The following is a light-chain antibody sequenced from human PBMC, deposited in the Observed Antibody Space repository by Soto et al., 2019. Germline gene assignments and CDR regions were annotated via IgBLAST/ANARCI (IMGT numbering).Light chain of an antibody. CDR1: SSDVGSYNL. CDR2: EGS. CDR3: CSYAGGGTFYV. V-gene: IGLV2-23*03. J-gene: IGLJ1*01. Sequence: QSVLTQPASVSGSPGQSITISCTGTSSDVGSYNLVSWYQRHPGKAPKLIIYEGSKRPSGVSNRFSGSKSGNTASLTISGLQAEDEADYYCCSYAGGGTFYVFGAGTKVTVL.